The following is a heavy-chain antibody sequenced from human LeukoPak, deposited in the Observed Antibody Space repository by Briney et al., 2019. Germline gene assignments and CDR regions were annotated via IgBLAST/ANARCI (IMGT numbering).Heavy chain of an antibody. Sequence: PSETLSLTCTVSGYSISSGYYCGWIRQPPGKGLEWIGSIYHSGSTYYNPSLKSRLPVSVDTSKNQCPLKLSSVTAADTAVYYCARGSRAYCGGDCYSSGWLDPWGQGTLVTVSS. CDR1: GYSISSGYY. V-gene: IGHV4-38-2*02. CDR2: IYHSGST. CDR3: ARGSRAYCGGDCYSSGWLDP. D-gene: IGHD2-21*01. J-gene: IGHJ5*02.